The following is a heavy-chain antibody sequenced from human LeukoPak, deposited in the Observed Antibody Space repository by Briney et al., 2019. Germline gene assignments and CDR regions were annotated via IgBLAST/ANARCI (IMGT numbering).Heavy chain of an antibody. CDR1: GASISRYY. CDR3: STDREVGRLAPAPTGDY. D-gene: IGHD1-26*01. CDR2: IYASGSA. V-gene: IGHV4-4*07. Sequence: SETLSLTCSASGASISRYYWSWVRQSPGKGLEWIGRIYASGSANYNPSRQSRVTMSIDTSQKQISLKFSSVTAADTAIYYCSTDREVGRLAPAPTGDYWGQGTLVTVSS. J-gene: IGHJ4*02.